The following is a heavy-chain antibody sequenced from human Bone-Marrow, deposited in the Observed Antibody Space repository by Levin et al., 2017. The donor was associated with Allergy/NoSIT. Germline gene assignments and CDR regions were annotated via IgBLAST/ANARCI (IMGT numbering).Heavy chain of an antibody. CDR2: IIPVFGTA. CDR3: ARGSVAETHFDY. J-gene: IGHJ4*02. V-gene: IGHV1-69*13. Sequence: VASVKVSCKISGGTFSTYSIDWVRQAPGQGLEWMGGIIPVFGTAKYAQKYQGRVTITADESTNTGYMELSGLRSEDTAVYYCARGSVAETHFDYWGQGSLVTVSS. CDR1: GGTFSTYS. D-gene: IGHD2-15*01.